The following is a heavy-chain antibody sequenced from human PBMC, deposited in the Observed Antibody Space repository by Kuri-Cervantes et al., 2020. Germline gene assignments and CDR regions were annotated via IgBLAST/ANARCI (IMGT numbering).Heavy chain of an antibody. J-gene: IGHJ6*02. V-gene: IGHV1-3*02. CDR3: ARGKDGSGSYYQTPYGMDV. CDR1: GYTFTSYA. Sequence: ASVKVSCKASGYTFTSYAMHWVRQAPGQRLEWMGWSNAGNGNTKYSQEFQGRVTMTRDTSTSTVYMELSSLRSEDTAVYYCARGKDGSGSYYQTPYGMDVWGQGTTVTVSS. D-gene: IGHD3-10*01. CDR2: SNAGNGNT.